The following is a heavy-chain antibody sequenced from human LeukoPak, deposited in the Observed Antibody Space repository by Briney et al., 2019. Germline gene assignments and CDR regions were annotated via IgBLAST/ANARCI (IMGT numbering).Heavy chain of an antibody. CDR2: IYTSGST. CDR3: VRHAPTYYYSYFDY. Sequence: SETLSLTCTVSGGSISSYYWSWIRQPPGKGLEWIGYIYTSGSTNYNPSLKSRVTISVDTSKNQFSLKLSSVTAADTAVYYCVRHAPTYYYSYFDYWGQGTLVTVSS. D-gene: IGHD3-10*01. CDR1: GGSISSYY. V-gene: IGHV4-4*09. J-gene: IGHJ4*02.